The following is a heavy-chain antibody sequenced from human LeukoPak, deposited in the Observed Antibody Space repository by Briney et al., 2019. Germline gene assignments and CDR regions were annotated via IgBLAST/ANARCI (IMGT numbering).Heavy chain of an antibody. Sequence: SSETLSLTCTVSGGSVSSYYWSWLRRPPGRGLEWIAYLSHSGSSDSNPSLTSRVTTLVDTSKNQFSLKLTSVTAADTAVYYCARARYANAWYAFDIWGHETMVTVSS. CDR2: LSHSGSS. D-gene: IGHD2-2*01. CDR3: ARARYANAWYAFDI. J-gene: IGHJ3*02. V-gene: IGHV4-59*02. CDR1: GGSVSSYY.